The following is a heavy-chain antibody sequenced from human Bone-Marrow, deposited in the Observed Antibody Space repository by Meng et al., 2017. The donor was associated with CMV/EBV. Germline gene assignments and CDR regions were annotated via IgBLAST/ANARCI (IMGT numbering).Heavy chain of an antibody. J-gene: IGHJ5*02. D-gene: IGHD3-3*01. CDR2: IIPMLGIA. V-gene: IGHV1-69*10. CDR1: GYTFTGYY. Sequence: SVKVSCKASGYTFTGYYMHWVRQAPGQGLEWMGGIIPMLGIANYAQKFQGRVTITADKSTSKAYMELSSLRSEDTAVYYCARVGKYDFWSGYPSNWFDPWGQGTLVTVSS. CDR3: ARVGKYDFWSGYPSNWFDP.